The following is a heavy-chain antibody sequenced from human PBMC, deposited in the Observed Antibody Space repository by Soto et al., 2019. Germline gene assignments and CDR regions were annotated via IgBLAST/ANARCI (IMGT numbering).Heavy chain of an antibody. CDR2: IIPIFGTA. CDR3: ARLRESGGYSPESPFDY. D-gene: IGHD2-15*01. V-gene: IGHV1-69*13. J-gene: IGHJ4*02. Sequence: SVKVSCKASGGTFSSYAISWVRQAPGQGLEWMGGIIPIFGTANYAQKFQGRVTITADESTSTAYMELSSLRSEDTAVYYCARLRESGGYSPESPFDYWGQGTLVTVSS. CDR1: GGTFSSYA.